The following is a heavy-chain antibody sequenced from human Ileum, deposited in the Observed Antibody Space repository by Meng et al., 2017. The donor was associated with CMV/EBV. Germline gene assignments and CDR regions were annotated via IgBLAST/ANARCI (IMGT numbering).Heavy chain of an antibody. Sequence: CKASGYSITSDYIRWVRQAPGQGLEWMGIINPSDGSTNYGQTFQDRLTMARDTSSGAVYMELSSLRSEDTAVYYCARARRVGINWLDPWGQGTLVTVSS. CDR3: ARARRVGINWLDP. CDR2: INPSDGST. D-gene: IGHD1-14*01. V-gene: IGHV1-46*01. CDR1: GYSITSDY. J-gene: IGHJ5*02.